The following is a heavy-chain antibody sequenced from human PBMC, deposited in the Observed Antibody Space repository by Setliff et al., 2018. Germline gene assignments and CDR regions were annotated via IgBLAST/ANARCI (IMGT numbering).Heavy chain of an antibody. D-gene: IGHD5-12*01. CDR3: ARTGTYRYFDH. Sequence: SETLSLTCVVSGGSINSDSHYWGWIRQPPGKGLEWIGRIYYRGDTYYNASLKGRLTISVDTAQNQFSLRLTSVTAADTAVYYCARTGTYRYFDHWGQGTLVTVSS. CDR2: IYYRGDT. V-gene: IGHV4-39*01. J-gene: IGHJ4*02. CDR1: GGSINSDSHY.